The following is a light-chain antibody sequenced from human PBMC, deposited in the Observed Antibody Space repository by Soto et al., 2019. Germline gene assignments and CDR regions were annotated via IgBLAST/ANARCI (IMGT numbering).Light chain of an antibody. CDR1: QSISSW. J-gene: IGKJ1*01. Sequence: DIKITKSPSTLSASVGDRVPITFRASQSISSWLAWYQQKPGKAPKLLIYDASSLESGVPSRFSGSGSGTEFTLTISSLQPDDFATYYCQQYNSYWTFGQGSNV. CDR2: DAS. V-gene: IGKV1-5*01. CDR3: QQYNSYWT.